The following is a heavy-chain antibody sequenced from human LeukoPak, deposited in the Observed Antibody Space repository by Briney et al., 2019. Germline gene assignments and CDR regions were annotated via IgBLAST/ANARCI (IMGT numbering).Heavy chain of an antibody. CDR1: GFTFSSYE. CDR2: ISSSGSTI. V-gene: IGHV3-48*03. Sequence: GGSLRLSCAASGFTFSSYEMNWVRQAPGEGLEWVSYISSSGSTIYYADSVKGPFTISRDNAKNSLYLQMNSLRAEDTAVYYCARVLGGMDVWGKGTTVTVSS. D-gene: IGHD3-16*01. J-gene: IGHJ6*04. CDR3: ARVLGGMDV.